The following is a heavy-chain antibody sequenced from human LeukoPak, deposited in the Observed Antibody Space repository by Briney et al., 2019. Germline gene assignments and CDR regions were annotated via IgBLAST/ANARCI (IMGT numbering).Heavy chain of an antibody. CDR3: ARVKEDDFWSGPNWFDP. CDR2: INPNSGGT. V-gene: IGHV1-2*02. Sequence: ASVKDSCKASGYTFTDYYMHWVRHAPGQGLEGMGWINPNSGGTNYAQKFQGRVTITADKSTSTAYMELSSLRSADTAVYYCARVKEDDFWSGPNWFDPWGQGTLVTVSS. J-gene: IGHJ5*02. D-gene: IGHD3-3*01. CDR1: GYTFTDYY.